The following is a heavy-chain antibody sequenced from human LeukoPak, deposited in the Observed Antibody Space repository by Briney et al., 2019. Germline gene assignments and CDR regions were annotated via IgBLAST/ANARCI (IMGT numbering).Heavy chain of an antibody. CDR2: IIGSGSST. Sequence: GGSLRLSCAASGFTFSSYAMSWVRQAPGKGLEWVSAIIGSGSSTYYADSVKGRFTISRDNSKNTLYLQMNSLRAEDTAVYYCARGYGSGSYYNTWGQGTLVTVSS. CDR1: GFTFSSYA. J-gene: IGHJ5*02. CDR3: ARGYGSGSYYNT. D-gene: IGHD3-10*01. V-gene: IGHV3-23*01.